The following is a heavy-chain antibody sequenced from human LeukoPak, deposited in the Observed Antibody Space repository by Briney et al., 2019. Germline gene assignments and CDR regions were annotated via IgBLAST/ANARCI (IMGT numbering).Heavy chain of an antibody. CDR1: GGTFSSYA. J-gene: IGHJ3*02. D-gene: IGHD3-10*01. CDR3: ARGVWFGEYDAFDI. Sequence: GASVKVSCKASGGTFSSYAISWVRQAPGQGLEWMGGIIPIFGTANYAQKFQGRVTITADESTSTAYMELSSLRSEDTAVYYCARGVWFGEYDAFDIWGQGTMVTVSS. V-gene: IGHV1-69*13. CDR2: IIPIFGTA.